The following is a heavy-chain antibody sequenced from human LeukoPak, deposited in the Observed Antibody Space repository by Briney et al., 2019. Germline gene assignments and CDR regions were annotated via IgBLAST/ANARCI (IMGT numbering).Heavy chain of an antibody. CDR2: IKIRTDNFAT. CDR1: GFIFSASD. V-gene: IGHV3-73*01. CDR3: GFRSTEGLYKWFDP. Sequence: PGGSLRLSCAASGFIFSASDVHWIRQASGKGLEWVGRIKIRTDNFATSYAASVKGRFAISRDDSKNTAYLLMNSLETDDTAVYYCGFRSTEGLYKWFDPWGQGTLVTVSS. D-gene: IGHD2-2*01. J-gene: IGHJ5*02.